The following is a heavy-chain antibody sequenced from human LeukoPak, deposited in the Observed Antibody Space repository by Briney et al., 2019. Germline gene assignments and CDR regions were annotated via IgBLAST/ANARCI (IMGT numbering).Heavy chain of an antibody. CDR3: ARRRVAVPIVVVTDDY. Sequence: PSETLSLTCTVSGGSISSSSYYWGWIRQPPGKGLEWIGSIYYSGSTYYNPSLKSRVTISVDTSKNQFSLKLSSVTAADTAVYYCARRRVAVPIVVVTDDYWGQGTPVTVSS. CDR1: GGSISSSSYY. J-gene: IGHJ4*02. V-gene: IGHV4-39*01. D-gene: IGHD2-21*02. CDR2: IYYSGST.